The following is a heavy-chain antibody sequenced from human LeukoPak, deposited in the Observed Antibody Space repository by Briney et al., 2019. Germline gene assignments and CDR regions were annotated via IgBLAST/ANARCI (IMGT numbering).Heavy chain of an antibody. CDR2: ISSSSSTI. D-gene: IGHD6-19*01. Sequence: GGSLRLSCAASGFTFSSYTMTWVRQAPGKGLEWVSYISSSSSTIHYADSVKGRFTISRDNAKNSLYLQMNSLRAEDTAVYYCATGDYIAVAGRAYWGQGTLVTVSS. CDR1: GFTFSSYT. J-gene: IGHJ4*02. V-gene: IGHV3-48*04. CDR3: ATGDYIAVAGRAY.